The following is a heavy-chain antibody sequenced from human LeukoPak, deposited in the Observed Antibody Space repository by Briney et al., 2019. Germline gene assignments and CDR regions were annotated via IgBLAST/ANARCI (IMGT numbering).Heavy chain of an antibody. CDR2: ISSNGGST. Sequence: GGSLRLSCAASGFTFSSYAMHWVSQAPGKGLEYVSAISSNGGSTYYANSVKGRFTISRDNSKNTLYLQMGSLRAEDMAVYYCARDFAVEGDYYYGMDVWGQGTTVTVSS. D-gene: IGHD3-3*01. V-gene: IGHV3-64*01. CDR1: GFTFSSYA. CDR3: ARDFAVEGDYYYGMDV. J-gene: IGHJ6*02.